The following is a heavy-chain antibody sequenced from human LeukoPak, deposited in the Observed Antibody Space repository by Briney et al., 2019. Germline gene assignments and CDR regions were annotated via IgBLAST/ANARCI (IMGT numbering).Heavy chain of an antibody. CDR1: GDSISNYY. D-gene: IGHD6-13*01. Sequence: SETLSFTCTVSGDSISNYYWSWIRQPAGKGLEWIGRIYTSGSTNYNPSLKSRVTISVDTSKNQFSLKLSSVTAADTAVYYCAREGAAASPLFDYWGQGTLVTVSS. J-gene: IGHJ4*02. CDR2: IYTSGST. CDR3: AREGAAASPLFDY. V-gene: IGHV4-4*07.